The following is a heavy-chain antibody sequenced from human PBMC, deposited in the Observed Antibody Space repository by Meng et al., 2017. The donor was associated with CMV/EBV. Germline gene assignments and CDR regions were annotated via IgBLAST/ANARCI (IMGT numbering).Heavy chain of an antibody. V-gene: IGHV3-48*03. CDR2: ISSSGSTI. CDR1: GFTFSSYE. D-gene: IGHD3-9*01. J-gene: IGHJ3*02. Sequence: SLKISCAASGFTFSSYEMNWVRQAPGKGLEWVSYISSSGSTIYYADSVKGRFTISRDNAKDSLYLQMNSLRAEDTAVYYCATLVILDAFDIWGQGTMVTVSS. CDR3: ATLVILDAFDI.